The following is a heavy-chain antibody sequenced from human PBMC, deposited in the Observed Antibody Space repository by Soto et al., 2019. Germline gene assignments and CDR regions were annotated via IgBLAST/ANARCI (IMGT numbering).Heavy chain of an antibody. Sequence: GGSLRLSCAASGFTFSSYGMHWVRQAPGKGLEWVAVISYDGSNKYYADSVKGRFTISRDNSKNTLYLQMNSLRAEDTAVYYCAKRILSDAFDIWGQGTMVTVSS. J-gene: IGHJ3*02. CDR2: ISYDGSNK. CDR3: AKRILSDAFDI. CDR1: GFTFSSYG. V-gene: IGHV3-30*18.